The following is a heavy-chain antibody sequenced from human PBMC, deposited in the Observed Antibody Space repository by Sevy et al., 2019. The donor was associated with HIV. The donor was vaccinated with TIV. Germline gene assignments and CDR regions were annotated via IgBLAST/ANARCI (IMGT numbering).Heavy chain of an antibody. V-gene: IGHV1-2*02. CDR1: GYTFTGYY. Sequence: ASVKVSCKASGYTFTGYYMHWVRQAPGQGLEWMGWINPNSGGTNYAQKFQGRVTMTRDTSISTAYMELSRLRSDDTAVYYCAREGYDSSGYQGYFVYWGQGTLVTVSS. CDR3: AREGYDSSGYQGYFVY. D-gene: IGHD3-22*01. CDR2: INPNSGGT. J-gene: IGHJ4*02.